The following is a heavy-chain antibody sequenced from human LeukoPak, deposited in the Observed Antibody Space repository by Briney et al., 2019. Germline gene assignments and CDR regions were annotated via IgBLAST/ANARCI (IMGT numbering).Heavy chain of an antibody. CDR2: LYHSGKT. CDR1: GGSTSSYY. Sequence: SETLSLTCAVSGGSTSSYYWSWIRQPPGRGLEWIGCLYHSGKTIYNPSLKSRVTISVDTSKNQFSLMLNSVTAADTATYYCARHQKDSYGSIFHAFEIWGQGTMATVSS. D-gene: IGHD2-2*01. V-gene: IGHV4-59*03. CDR3: ARHQKDSYGSIFHAFEI. J-gene: IGHJ3*02.